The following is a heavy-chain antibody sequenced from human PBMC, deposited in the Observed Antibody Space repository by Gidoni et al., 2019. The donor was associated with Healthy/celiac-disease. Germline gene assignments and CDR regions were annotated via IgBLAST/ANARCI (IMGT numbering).Heavy chain of an antibody. V-gene: IGHV4-59*01. D-gene: IGHD3-10*01. Sequence: QVQLQESGPGLVKPSETLSLTCTVPGGSISSYYWSWIRQPPGRGLEWIGYIYYSGSTNYNPSLKSRVTISVDTSKNQFSLKLSSVTAADTAVYYCARDRGLYYFDYWGQGTLVTVSS. CDR3: ARDRGLYYFDY. CDR1: GGSISSYY. J-gene: IGHJ4*02. CDR2: IYYSGST.